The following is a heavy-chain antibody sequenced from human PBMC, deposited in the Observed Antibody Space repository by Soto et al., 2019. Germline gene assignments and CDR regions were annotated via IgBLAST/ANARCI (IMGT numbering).Heavy chain of an antibody. CDR3: VRGQMHLFDY. J-gene: IGHJ4*02. V-gene: IGHV4-34*01. D-gene: IGHD3-3*02. CDR2: INHTGIT. Sequence: QVQLQQWGAGLLKPSETLSLTCAFYGGSFSAYYWSWIRQPPGKGLEWIGDINHTGITDYNPSLNRRVPISVDTSKNQFSLKLSSVTAADTAVYYCVRGQMHLFDYWGQGTLLTVSS. CDR1: GGSFSAYY.